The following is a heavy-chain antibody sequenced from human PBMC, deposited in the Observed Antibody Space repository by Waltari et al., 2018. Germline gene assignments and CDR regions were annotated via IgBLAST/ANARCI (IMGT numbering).Heavy chain of an antibody. D-gene: IGHD4-17*01. CDR3: ARLYGDYEGYYYYMDV. CDR2: IYTSGST. Sequence: QVQLQESGPGLVKPSETLSLTCTVSGGSISSYYWSWIRQPAGKGLEWIGRIYTSGSTNYNPALKSRVTMSVDTSKNQFSLKLSSVTAADTAVYYCARLYGDYEGYYYYMDVWGKGTTVTVSS. J-gene: IGHJ6*03. CDR1: GGSISSYY. V-gene: IGHV4-4*07.